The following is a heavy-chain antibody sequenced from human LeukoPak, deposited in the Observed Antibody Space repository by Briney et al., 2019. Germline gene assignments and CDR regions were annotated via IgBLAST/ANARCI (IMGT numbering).Heavy chain of an antibody. CDR3: ARVRSLAAAWWFDP. J-gene: IGHJ5*02. D-gene: IGHD6-13*01. V-gene: IGHV1-8*03. Sequence: GASVTVSCKASVYTFINYDINWVRQATGQGLEWMGWMNPNSGNTGYAQKFQGRVTITRNTSINTAYMELSSLRPEDTAVYYCARVRSLAAAWWFDPWGQGTLVTVSS. CDR1: VYTFINYD. CDR2: MNPNSGNT.